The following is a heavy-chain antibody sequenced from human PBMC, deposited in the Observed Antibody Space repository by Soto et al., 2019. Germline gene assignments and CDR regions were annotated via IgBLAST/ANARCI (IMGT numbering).Heavy chain of an antibody. CDR3: AKDIFGIAAAGTLYDY. Sequence: GGSLRLSCAASGFTFDDYAMHWVRQAPGKGLEWVSGISWNSGSIGYADSVKGQFTISRDNAKNSLYLQMNSLRAEDTALFYCAKDIFGIAAAGTLYDYWGQGTLVTVSS. J-gene: IGHJ4*02. CDR2: ISWNSGSI. D-gene: IGHD6-13*01. CDR1: GFTFDDYA. V-gene: IGHV3-9*01.